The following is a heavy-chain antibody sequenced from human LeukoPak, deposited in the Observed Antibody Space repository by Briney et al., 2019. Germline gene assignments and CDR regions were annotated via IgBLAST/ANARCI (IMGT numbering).Heavy chain of an antibody. CDR3: ARDELGQLWFDY. CDR1: GYTFTGYY. J-gene: IGHJ4*02. CDR2: INPNTGGT. Sequence: ASVKVSCKASGYTFTGYYIHWVRQAPGQGLEWMGRINPNTGGTNYEQKFQGRVTMIRDTSISTAYMELNRLTSDDTAVYYCARDELGQLWFDYWGQGTLVTVSS. V-gene: IGHV1-2*06. D-gene: IGHD5-18*01.